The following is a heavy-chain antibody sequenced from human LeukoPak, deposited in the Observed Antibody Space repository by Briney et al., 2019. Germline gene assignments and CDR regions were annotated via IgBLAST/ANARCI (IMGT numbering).Heavy chain of an antibody. J-gene: IGHJ4*02. CDR1: GFTFRTYT. CDR3: SRDFRIEGDY. CDR2: ISSDRRYI. V-gene: IGHV3-21*01. Sequence: GGSLRLSCAASGFTFRTYTMNWVRQAPGKRLEWVSSISSDRRYIYYADSVKGRFTISRDNAQNSLYLQMNILRVEDTAVYYCSRDFRIEGDYWGKGNLVTLSS.